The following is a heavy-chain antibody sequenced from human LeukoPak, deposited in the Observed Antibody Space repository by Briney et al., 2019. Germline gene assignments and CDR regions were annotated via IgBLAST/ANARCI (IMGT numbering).Heavy chain of an antibody. V-gene: IGHV3-33*01. CDR3: ARALSSTTGWYYFDH. J-gene: IGHJ4*02. Sequence: PGRSLRLSCAASGFTFSSYGMHWVRQAPGKGLEWVAVIWYDGSNKYYADSVKGRFTISRDNSKNTLYLQMNSLRAEDTAVYYCARALSSTTGWYYFDHWGQGTLVTVSS. CDR1: GFTFSSYG. CDR2: IWYDGSNK. D-gene: IGHD6-19*01.